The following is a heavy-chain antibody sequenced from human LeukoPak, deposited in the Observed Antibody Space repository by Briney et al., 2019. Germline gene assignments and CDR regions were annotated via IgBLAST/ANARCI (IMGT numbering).Heavy chain of an antibody. CDR2: ISSSSSYI. CDR1: GFRFSSYT. V-gene: IGHV3-21*01. D-gene: IGHD2-2*02. CDR3: ASSDLDIVVVPAAIRYYYYYMDV. Sequence: GSLRLSCVASGFRFSSYTMNWVRQAPGKGLEWVSSISSSSSYIYYADSVKGRFTISRDDAKNSLYLQMNSLRAEDTAVYYCASSDLDIVVVPAAIRYYYYYMDVWGKGTTVTVSS. J-gene: IGHJ6*03.